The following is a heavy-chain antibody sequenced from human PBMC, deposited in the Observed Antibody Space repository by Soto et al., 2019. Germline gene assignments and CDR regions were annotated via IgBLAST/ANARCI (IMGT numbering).Heavy chain of an antibody. D-gene: IGHD6-13*01. CDR2: IIPIFGTA. J-gene: IGHJ4*02. V-gene: IGHV1-69*13. CDR3: ARVGRIAAAGSPSYYFDY. CDR1: GGTFSSYS. Sequence: SVKVSCKASGGTFSSYSISWVLQAPGEGPEWMGGIIPIFGTANYAQKFQGRVTITADESTSTAYMELSSLRSEDTAVYYYARVGRIAAAGSPSYYFDYWGQGTLVTVSS.